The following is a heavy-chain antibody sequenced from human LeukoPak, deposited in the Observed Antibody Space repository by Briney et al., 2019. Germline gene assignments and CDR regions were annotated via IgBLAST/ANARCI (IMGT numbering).Heavy chain of an antibody. CDR2: INDTGST. V-gene: IGHV4-34*01. D-gene: IGHD5-24*01. Sequence: PGGSLRLSCAASGFTFSSYGMSWVRQTPGKGLEWIGAINDTGSTNYNASLKSRLTMSVDMSKDQFSLKLSSVTAADTAVYYCARDGYYNLYYWGQGTLVTVSS. J-gene: IGHJ4*02. CDR3: ARDGYYNLYY. CDR1: GFTFSSYG.